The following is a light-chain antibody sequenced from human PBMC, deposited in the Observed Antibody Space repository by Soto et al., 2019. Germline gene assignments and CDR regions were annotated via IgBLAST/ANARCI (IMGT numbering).Light chain of an antibody. Sequence: IVLTQSPATLSLSPGERATLSCRASQSIGYYLAWYQEKPGQAPRLLIYDASSRATGIPDRFSGSGSGTDFTLTISRLEPEDFAVYYCQQYGNSPQTFGQGTKVDIK. CDR1: QSIGYY. CDR2: DAS. V-gene: IGKV3-20*01. CDR3: QQYGNSPQT. J-gene: IGKJ1*01.